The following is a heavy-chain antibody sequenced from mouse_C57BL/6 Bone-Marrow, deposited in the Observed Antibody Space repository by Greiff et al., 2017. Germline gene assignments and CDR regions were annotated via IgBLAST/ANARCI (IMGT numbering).Heavy chain of an antibody. CDR3: ARAPGGAMDY. V-gene: IGHV5-15*01. J-gene: IGHJ4*01. CDR2: ISNFAYSI. Sequence: EVQVVESGGGLVQPGGSLKLSCAASGFTFSDYGMAWVRQAPRKGPEWVAVISNFAYSIYYADTVTGRFTISRENAKNTRYLKMSSLRSEDTAMYYCARAPGGAMDYWGQGTSVTVSS. D-gene: IGHD3-1*01. CDR1: GFTFSDYG.